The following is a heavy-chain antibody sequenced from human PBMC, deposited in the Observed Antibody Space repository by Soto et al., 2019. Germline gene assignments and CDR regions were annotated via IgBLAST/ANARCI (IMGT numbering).Heavy chain of an antibody. CDR3: AKVVRQRYFDWPSNDY. CDR1: GVTFISYA. D-gene: IGHD3-9*01. CDR2: ISGSGGST. J-gene: IGHJ4*02. V-gene: IGHV3-23*01. Sequence: PGGSLRLSCAASGVTFISYAMSWVRQATGKGLEWVSAISGSGGSTYYADSVKGRFTISRDNSKNTLYLQMNSLRAEDTAVYYCAKVVRQRYFDWPSNDYWGQGTLVTVSS.